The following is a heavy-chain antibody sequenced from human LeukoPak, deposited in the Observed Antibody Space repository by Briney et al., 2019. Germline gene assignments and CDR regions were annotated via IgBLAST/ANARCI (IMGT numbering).Heavy chain of an antibody. CDR2: INHSGST. CDR3: ARARQYYFGSGSYGW. CDR1: GGSFSGYY. Sequence: SETLSLTCAVYGGSFSGYYWSWIRQPPGKGLEWIGEINHSGSTNYNPSLKSRVTLSGDTSNNQFSLKLSSVTAADTAVYYCARARQYYFGSGSYGWWGQGTLVTVS. D-gene: IGHD3-10*01. J-gene: IGHJ4*02. V-gene: IGHV4-34*01.